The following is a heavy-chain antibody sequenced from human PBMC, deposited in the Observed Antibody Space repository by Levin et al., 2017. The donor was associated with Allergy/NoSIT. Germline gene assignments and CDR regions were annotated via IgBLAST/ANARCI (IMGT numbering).Heavy chain of an antibody. CDR2: FDPEDGET. CDR3: ATEYSGDYGGD. Sequence: GGSLRLSCKVSGYTLTDLSMHWVRQAPGKGLEWMGGFDPEDGETIYAQKFQGRVTMTEDTSTDTAYMELSSLRSEDTAVYYCATEYSGDYGGDWGQGTLVTVSS. D-gene: IGHD4-17*01. CDR1: GYTLTDLS. J-gene: IGHJ4*02. V-gene: IGHV1-24*01.